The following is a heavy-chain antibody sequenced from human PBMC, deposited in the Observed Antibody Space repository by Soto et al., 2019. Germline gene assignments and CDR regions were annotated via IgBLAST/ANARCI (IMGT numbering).Heavy chain of an antibody. V-gene: IGHV4-34*01. CDR3: ARGAVLWVGEYDL. CDR2: INHSGST. CDR1: GGSFSGYY. J-gene: IGHJ2*01. D-gene: IGHD3-10*01. Sequence: QVQLQQWGAGLLKPSETLSLTCAVYGGSFSGYYWSWIRQPPGKGLEWIGEINHSGSTTDNPSLKSRVTITVDTSKNQFSLKLSYVTAADTVVYYWARGAVLWVGEYDLWGRGTLVTVSS.